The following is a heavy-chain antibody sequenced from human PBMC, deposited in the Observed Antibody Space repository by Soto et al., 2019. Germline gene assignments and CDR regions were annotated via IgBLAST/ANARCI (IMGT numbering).Heavy chain of an antibody. V-gene: IGHV1-69*01. CDR1: GGTFSSYA. CDR3: ARVRAYSSSWYDVYYYYGMDV. Sequence: QVQLVQSGAEVKKPGSSVKVSCKASGGTFSSYAISWVRQAPGQGLGWMGGIIPIFGTANYAQKFQGRVTITADESTSTAYMELSILRSEDTAVYYCARVRAYSSSWYDVYYYYGMDVWGQGTTVTVSS. J-gene: IGHJ6*02. D-gene: IGHD6-13*01. CDR2: IIPIFGTA.